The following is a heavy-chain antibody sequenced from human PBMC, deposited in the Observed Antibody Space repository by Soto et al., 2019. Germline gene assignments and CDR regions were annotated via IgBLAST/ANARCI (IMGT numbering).Heavy chain of an antibody. V-gene: IGHV3-23*01. Sequence: PGGSLRLSCAASGFTFSSYAMSWVRQAPGKGLEWVSAISGSGGSTYYADSVKGRFTISRDNSKNTLYLQMNSLRAEDTAVYYCAKDYIDYGGHLPSSGGNWFDPWGQGTLVTVSS. J-gene: IGHJ5*02. CDR3: AKDYIDYGGHLPSSGGNWFDP. CDR1: GFTFSSYA. D-gene: IGHD4-17*01. CDR2: ISGSGGST.